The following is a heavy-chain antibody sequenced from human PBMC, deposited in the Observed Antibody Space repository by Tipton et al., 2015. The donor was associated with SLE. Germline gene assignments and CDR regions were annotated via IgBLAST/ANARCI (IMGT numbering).Heavy chain of an antibody. CDR3: ARPSYSSGWYQYFQH. V-gene: IGHV3-30*03. Sequence: SLRLSCAASGFTFSSYGMHWVRQAPGKGLEWVAVISYDGSNKYYADSVKGRFTISRDNAKNSLYLQMNSLRAEDTAVYYCARPSYSSGWYQYFQHWGQGTLVTVSS. D-gene: IGHD6-19*01. CDR2: ISYDGSNK. J-gene: IGHJ1*01. CDR1: GFTFSSYG.